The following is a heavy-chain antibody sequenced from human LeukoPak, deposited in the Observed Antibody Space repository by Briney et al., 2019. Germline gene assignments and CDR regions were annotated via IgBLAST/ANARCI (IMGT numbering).Heavy chain of an antibody. D-gene: IGHD4-11*01. CDR2: ISGSTDNT. CDR3: ARDPYSNFGRYFDC. J-gene: IGHJ4*02. V-gene: IGHV3-23*01. CDR1: GFTFSSYA. Sequence: PGGSLRLSCAASGFTFSSYAMTWVRQAPGKGLEWVSDISGSTDNTHYADSVKGRFTISRDNSKNTLYLQMNSLRAEDTDVYYCARDPYSNFGRYFDCWGQGTLVTVSS.